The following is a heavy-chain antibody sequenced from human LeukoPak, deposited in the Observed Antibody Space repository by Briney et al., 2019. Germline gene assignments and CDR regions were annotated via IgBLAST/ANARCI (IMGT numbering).Heavy chain of an antibody. D-gene: IGHD6-13*01. CDR1: GGTFSSYT. CDR3: APQLNTGYSSSWQFDP. Sequence: SVKVSCKASGGTFSSYTISWVRQAPGQGLEWMGRIIPILGIANYAQKFQGRVTITADKTTSTAYMELSSLRSEDTAVYYCAPQLNTGYSSSWQFDPWGQGTLVTVSS. J-gene: IGHJ5*02. CDR2: IIPILGIA. V-gene: IGHV1-69*02.